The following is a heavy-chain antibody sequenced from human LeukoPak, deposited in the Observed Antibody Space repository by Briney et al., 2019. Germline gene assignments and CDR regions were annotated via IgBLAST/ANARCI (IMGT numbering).Heavy chain of an antibody. CDR3: AKRGKYCFDD. D-gene: IGHD3-10*01. J-gene: IGHJ4*02. CDR2: ISDSGGST. Sequence: GGSLRLSCAASGFTFGSYAMSWVRQAPGKGLEWVSRISDSGGSTIYADSVKGRFTISRDNSKNTLYLQMNSLGAEDTAVYYCAKRGKYCFDDWGQGTLVTVSS. CDR1: GFTFGSYA. V-gene: IGHV3-23*01.